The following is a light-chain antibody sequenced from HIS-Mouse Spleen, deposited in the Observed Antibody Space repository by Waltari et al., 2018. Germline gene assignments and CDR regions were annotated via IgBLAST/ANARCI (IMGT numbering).Light chain of an antibody. J-gene: IGLJ2*01. CDR3: QAWDSSTAQV. V-gene: IGLV3-1*01. CDR1: KLGDKY. Sequence: SYELTQPPSVSVSPGQTASITCSGTKLGDKYACWYQQKPGQSPVLVISQDSKRPSGIPERFSGSNSGNTATLTISGTQAMDEADYYCQAWDSSTAQVFGGGTKLTVL. CDR2: QDS.